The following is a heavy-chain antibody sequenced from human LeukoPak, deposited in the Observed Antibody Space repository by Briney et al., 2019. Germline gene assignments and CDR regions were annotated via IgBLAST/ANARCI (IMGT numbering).Heavy chain of an antibody. J-gene: IGHJ6*03. CDR1: GGSISSYY. V-gene: IGHV4-4*09. CDR2: IYPSGSA. Sequence: SETLSLTCTVSGGSISSYYWSWIRQSPVKGLEWIGYIYPSGSAFYNPSLESRVTISLDTSENLFSLELRSVTAADTAVYYCARRNHYFYYMDVWGKGTTVTVSS. CDR3: ARRNHYFYYMDV.